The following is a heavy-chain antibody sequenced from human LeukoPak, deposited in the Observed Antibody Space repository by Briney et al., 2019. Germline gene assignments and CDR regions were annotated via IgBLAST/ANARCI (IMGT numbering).Heavy chain of an antibody. J-gene: IGHJ4*02. D-gene: IGHD3-10*01. CDR3: ARETGSSWFGEFLDY. CDR2: ISAYNGNT. CDR1: GYTFTSYG. Sequence: ASVKVSCKPSGYTFTSYGISWVRQAPGQGLEWMGWISAYNGNTNYAQKLQGRVTITTDTSTSTAYMELRSLRSDDTAVYYCARETGSSWFGEFLDYWGQGTLVTVSS. V-gene: IGHV1-18*01.